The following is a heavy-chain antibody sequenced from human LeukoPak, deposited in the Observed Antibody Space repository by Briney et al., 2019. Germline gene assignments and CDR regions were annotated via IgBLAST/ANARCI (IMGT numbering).Heavy chain of an antibody. CDR2: IRDKANNYAT. V-gene: IGHV3-73*01. CDR1: GFTFSGSA. D-gene: IGHD3-10*01. J-gene: IGHJ3*02. CDR3: ARGGYYSPDPHAFDI. Sequence: GGSLRLSCAASGFTFSGSAMHWVRQASGEGLEWVGRIRDKANNYATAYAASVKGRFTISRDDSKNTAYLQMNSLRAEDTAVYYCARGGYYSPDPHAFDIWGQGTMVTVSS.